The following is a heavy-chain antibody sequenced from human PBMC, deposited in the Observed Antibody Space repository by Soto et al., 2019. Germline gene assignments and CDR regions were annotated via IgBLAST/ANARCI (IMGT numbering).Heavy chain of an antibody. Sequence: GASVKVSCKASGYTFTSYAMHWVRQAPGQRLEWMGWINAGNGNTKYSQKLQGRVTMTTDTSTSTAYMELRSLRSDDTAVYYCARDQNYDILTGGADDAFDIWGQGTMVTVSS. D-gene: IGHD3-9*01. V-gene: IGHV1-3*01. J-gene: IGHJ3*02. CDR3: ARDQNYDILTGGADDAFDI. CDR2: INAGNGNT. CDR1: GYTFTSYA.